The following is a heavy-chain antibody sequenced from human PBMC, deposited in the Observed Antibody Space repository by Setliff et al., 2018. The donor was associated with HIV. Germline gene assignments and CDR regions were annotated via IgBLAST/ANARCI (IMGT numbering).Heavy chain of an antibody. CDR2: ISTSGTT. D-gene: IGHD6-19*01. J-gene: IGHJ4*02. CDR3: ARVLSNGWSGGVDY. Sequence: SETLSLTCTVSGDSITSGTYYWSWIRQPAGMRLEWIGHISTSGTTNYNPSLKSRVTISADTSKSQFSLKLTSVTAADTAAYFCARVLSNGWSGGVDYWGQGTLVTVSS. CDR1: GDSITSGTYY. V-gene: IGHV4-61*09.